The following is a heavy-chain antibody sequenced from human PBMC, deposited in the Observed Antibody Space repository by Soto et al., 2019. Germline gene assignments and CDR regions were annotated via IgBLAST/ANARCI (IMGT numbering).Heavy chain of an antibody. J-gene: IGHJ4*02. V-gene: IGHV4-4*07. CDR2: IYTSETT. D-gene: IGHD3-16*01. Sequence: LSLTFNVSGGSMSSYFWSWIRQPAGKGLEWIGRIYTSETTNYNPSLKSRVTMSVDTSKNQFSLKVNSVTAADTAVYYCARESAAATYRPLDYWGQGTLVTVSS. CDR1: GGSMSSYF. CDR3: ARESAAATYRPLDY.